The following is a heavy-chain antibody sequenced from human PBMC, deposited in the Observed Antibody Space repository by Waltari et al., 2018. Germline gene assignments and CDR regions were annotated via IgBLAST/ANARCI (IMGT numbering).Heavy chain of an antibody. D-gene: IGHD2-15*01. J-gene: IGHJ5*02. V-gene: IGHV4-39*01. CDR3: ARQEAAVSKWFDP. Sequence: QLQLQESGPGLVKPSETLSLTCSVSGGSMSDNYLYWGWIRQPPGGGLEWIGSISYCGTTYYNPSLESRVTILVDTSKNQFSLKVRSVTAADTAIYFCARQEAAVSKWFDPWGQGILVTVSS. CDR1: GGSMSDNYLY. CDR2: ISYCGTT.